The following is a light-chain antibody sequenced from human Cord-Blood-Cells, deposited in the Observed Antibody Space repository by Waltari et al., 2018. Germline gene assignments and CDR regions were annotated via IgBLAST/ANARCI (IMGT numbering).Light chain of an antibody. CDR3: QQYYSTPYT. V-gene: IGKV4-1*01. Sequence: DIVMTQSPDSLAVSLGERATINCKSSQSVLYSSNNKNYLAWYQQKPGQPPKLLIYWASTRESGFPDRFSGSGSGTDFTLTISSLHAEDVAVYYCQQYYSTPYTFGQGTKLEIK. CDR2: WAS. CDR1: QSVLYSSNNKNY. J-gene: IGKJ2*01.